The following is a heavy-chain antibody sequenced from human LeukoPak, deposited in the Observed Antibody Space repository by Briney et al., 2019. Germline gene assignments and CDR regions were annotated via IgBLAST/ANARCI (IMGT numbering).Heavy chain of an antibody. Sequence: GGSLRLSCAASGFTFSSYWMHWVRQAPGKGLVWVSRINSDGINTSYADSVKGRFTISRDNAKNSLYLQMNSLRAEDTALYYCARDGSYYYFDYWGQGTLVTVSS. CDR3: ARDGSYYYFDY. CDR2: INSDGINT. D-gene: IGHD1-26*01. CDR1: GFTFSSYW. J-gene: IGHJ4*02. V-gene: IGHV3-74*01.